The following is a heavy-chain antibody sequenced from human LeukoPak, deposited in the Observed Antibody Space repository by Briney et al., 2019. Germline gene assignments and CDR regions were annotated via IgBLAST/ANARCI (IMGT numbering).Heavy chain of an antibody. V-gene: IGHV4-4*07. J-gene: IGHJ5*02. Sequence: PSETLSLTCTVSGGSISSYYWSWIRQPAGKGLEWIGRIYTSGSTNYNPSLKSRVTMSVDTSKNQSSLKLSSVTAADTAVYYCARVGSGYPKNWFDPWGQGTLVTVSS. CDR3: ARVGSGYPKNWFDP. D-gene: IGHD3-3*01. CDR2: IYTSGST. CDR1: GGSISSYY.